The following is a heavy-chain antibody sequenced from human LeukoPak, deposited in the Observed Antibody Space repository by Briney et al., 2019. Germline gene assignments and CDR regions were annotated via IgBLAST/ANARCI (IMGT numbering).Heavy chain of an antibody. CDR1: GFTFRSFA. CDR3: VQRGGLDY. CDR2: ISHDGSDK. J-gene: IGHJ4*02. D-gene: IGHD3-16*01. Sequence: GGSLRLSCAASGFTFRSFAMRWIRQAPGKGLEWVAIISHDGSDKYYADSVKGRFTISRDNSKNTLHLQMNSLRAEDTAVYYCVQRGGLDYWGQGTLVTVSS. V-gene: IGHV3-30*04.